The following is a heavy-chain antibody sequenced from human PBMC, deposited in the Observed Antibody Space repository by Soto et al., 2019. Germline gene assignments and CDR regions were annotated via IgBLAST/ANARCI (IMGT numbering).Heavy chain of an antibody. CDR2: IYYSGST. CDR3: ARVPEY. J-gene: IGHJ4*02. Sequence: PSETLSLTCTVSGASVTTYYWSWSRQPPGQGLEWIGYIYYSGSTNYNPSLKSRVNISIDTSKNQFSLKLSSVTAADTAVYYCARVPEYWGQGTLVTVSS. CDR1: GASVTTYY. V-gene: IGHV4-59*02.